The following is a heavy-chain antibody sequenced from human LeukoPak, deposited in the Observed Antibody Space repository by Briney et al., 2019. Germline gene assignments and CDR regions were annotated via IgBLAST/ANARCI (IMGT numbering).Heavy chain of an antibody. Sequence: GGSLRLSCAASGFTLSSFEMNWVRQAPGKGLEWVSYISSSGSTIYYADYVKGRFTISRDNAKNSMLLQMNSLRAEDTAVYYCARDGIDKQWLESDYYYYMDVWGKGTTVTISS. CDR3: ARDGIDKQWLESDYYYYMDV. CDR2: ISSSGSTI. CDR1: GFTLSSFE. D-gene: IGHD6-19*01. J-gene: IGHJ6*03. V-gene: IGHV3-48*03.